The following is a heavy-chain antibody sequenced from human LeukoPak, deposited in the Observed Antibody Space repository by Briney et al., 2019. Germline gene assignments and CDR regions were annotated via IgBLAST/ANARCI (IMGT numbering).Heavy chain of an antibody. CDR2: INPSGCST. Sequence: ASVKVSCKASGYTFTSYSIHWVRQAPGQGLEWMGIINPSGCSTSYAQKFQGRVTMTRDMSTSTVYMELSSLRSEDTAVYYCARADIVATRAGDYWGQGTLVTVSS. V-gene: IGHV1-46*01. CDR1: GYTFTSYS. J-gene: IGHJ4*02. CDR3: ARADIVATRAGDY. D-gene: IGHD5-12*01.